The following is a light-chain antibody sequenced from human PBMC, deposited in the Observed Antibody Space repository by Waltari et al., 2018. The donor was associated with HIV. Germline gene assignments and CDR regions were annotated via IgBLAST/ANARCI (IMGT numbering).Light chain of an antibody. J-gene: IGLJ3*02. CDR1: SSNIGSNT. CDR3: ATRDDSLNGRV. Sequence: QSVLTQPPSASGTPGQRVTISCSGSSSNIGSNTVNWYQQLPGTAPKLLIYSNYHRPSGVPDRFAGSKSGTSASLAISGLQSEDEADYYCATRDDSLNGRVFGGGTKLTV. V-gene: IGLV1-44*01. CDR2: SNY.